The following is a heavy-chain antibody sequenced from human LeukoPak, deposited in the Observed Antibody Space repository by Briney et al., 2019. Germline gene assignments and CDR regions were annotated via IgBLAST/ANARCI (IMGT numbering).Heavy chain of an antibody. V-gene: IGHV4-34*01. J-gene: IGHJ4*02. Sequence: SEALSLTCAVYGGSFSGYYWSWIRQPPGKWLECIGEINHSGSTNYNPSLKSRVTMSVDTSKNQFSQKLSSVTAADTAVYYCARGQYSYGAPFDYWGQGTLVTVSS. D-gene: IGHD5-18*01. CDR3: ARGQYSYGAPFDY. CDR2: INHSGST. CDR1: GGSFSGYY.